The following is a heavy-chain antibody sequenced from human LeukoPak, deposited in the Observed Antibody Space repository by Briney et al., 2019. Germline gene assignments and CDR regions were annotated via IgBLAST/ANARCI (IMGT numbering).Heavy chain of an antibody. D-gene: IGHD2-2*01. Sequence: SETLSLTCAVYGGSFSGYYWSWIRQPPGKGVEWIGRINHSGSTNYNPSLKSRVTISVDTSKNQFSLKLSSVTAADTAVYYCARGRKGCSSTSCPRGRNYGMDVWGQGTTVTVSS. J-gene: IGHJ6*02. V-gene: IGHV4-34*01. CDR3: ARGRKGCSSTSCPRGRNYGMDV. CDR2: INHSGST. CDR1: GGSFSGYY.